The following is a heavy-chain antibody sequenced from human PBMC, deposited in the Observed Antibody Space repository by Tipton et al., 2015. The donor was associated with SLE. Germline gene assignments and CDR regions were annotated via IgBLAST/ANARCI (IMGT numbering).Heavy chain of an antibody. D-gene: IGHD5-12*01. CDR2: INHSGST. Sequence: TLSLTCAVYGGSFSGYYWSWIRQPPGKGLECIGEINHSGSTNYNPSLKSRVTISVDTSKNQFSLKLSSVTAADTAVYYCARHPPRGGSGYALDNWGQGTLVTVSS. CDR1: GGSFSGYY. CDR3: ARHPPRGGSGYALDN. V-gene: IGHV4-34*01. J-gene: IGHJ4*02.